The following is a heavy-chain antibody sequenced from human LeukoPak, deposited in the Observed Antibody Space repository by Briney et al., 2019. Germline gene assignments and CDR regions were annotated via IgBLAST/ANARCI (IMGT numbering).Heavy chain of an antibody. CDR1: GFTFDDYA. Sequence: GGSLRLSCAASGFTFDDYAMHWVRQAPGKGLEWVSGISWNSGSIGYADSVKGRFTISRDNAKNSLYLQMNSLRAEDTALYYCAKDISSSSWYPVYWGQGTLVTVSS. CDR3: AKDISSSSWYPVY. D-gene: IGHD6-13*01. J-gene: IGHJ4*02. CDR2: ISWNSGSI. V-gene: IGHV3-9*01.